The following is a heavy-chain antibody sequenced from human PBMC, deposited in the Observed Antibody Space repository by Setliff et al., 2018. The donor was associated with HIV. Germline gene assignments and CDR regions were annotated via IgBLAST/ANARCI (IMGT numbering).Heavy chain of an antibody. CDR1: GGSISSGGYY. CDR3: ARVFTVAGTYYYYYMDV. Sequence: SETLSLTCTVSGGSISSGGYYWSWIRQHPGMGLEWIGYIYCSGRTYYNPSLKSRITMSVDTSKNQFSLKLSSVTAADTAVYYCARVFTVAGTYYYYYMDVWGKGTTVTVSS. D-gene: IGHD6-19*01. CDR2: IYCSGRT. V-gene: IGHV4-31*03. J-gene: IGHJ6*03.